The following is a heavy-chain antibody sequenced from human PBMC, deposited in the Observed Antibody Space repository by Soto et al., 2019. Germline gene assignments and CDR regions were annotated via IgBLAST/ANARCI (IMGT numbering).Heavy chain of an antibody. V-gene: IGHV2-5*02. CDR2: IYWDNDK. CDR3: AHNNYYGSGSVY. CDR1: GFSLNTRGVG. D-gene: IGHD3-10*01. J-gene: IGHJ4*02. Sequence: QITLKESGPTLVKPTQTLTLTCTFSGFSLNTRGVGVGWIRQPPGKALEWLALIYWDNDKRYSPSLKSRLTIXKXXPNNPVVLMMTDMDPVDTATYYCAHNNYYGSGSVYWGQGTLVTVSS.